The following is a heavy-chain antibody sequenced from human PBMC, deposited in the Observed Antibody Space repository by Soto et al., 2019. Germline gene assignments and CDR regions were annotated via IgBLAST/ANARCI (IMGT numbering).Heavy chain of an antibody. CDR2: ISGSGGST. V-gene: IGHV3-23*01. CDR1: GFTFTSYA. Sequence: VQLLESGGGLVQPGGSLRLSCAASGFTFTSYAMNWVRQAPGKGLEWVSVISGSGGSTYYADSVKGRFTISRDNSKNTLYLQMNSLRAEDTAVYYCAKRTTGWSFDLWGRGTLVTVSS. CDR3: AKRTTGWSFDL. J-gene: IGHJ2*01.